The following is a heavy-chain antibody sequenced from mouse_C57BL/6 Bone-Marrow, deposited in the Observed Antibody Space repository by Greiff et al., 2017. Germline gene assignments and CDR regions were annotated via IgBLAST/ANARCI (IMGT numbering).Heavy chain of an antibody. CDR1: GYTFTSYW. V-gene: IGHV1-59*01. J-gene: IGHJ4*01. Sequence: QVQLQQPGAELVRPGTSVKLSCKASGYTFTSYWMHWVKQRPGQGLEWIGVIDPSDSYTNYNQKFKGKATLTVDTSSSTAYMQLSSLTSEDSAVYYCAGEAYDYDHYYAMDYWGQGTSVTVSS. CDR2: IDPSDSYT. D-gene: IGHD2-4*01. CDR3: AGEAYDYDHYYAMDY.